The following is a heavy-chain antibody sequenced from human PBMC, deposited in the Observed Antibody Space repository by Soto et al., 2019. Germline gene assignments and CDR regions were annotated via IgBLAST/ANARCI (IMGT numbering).Heavy chain of an antibody. CDR1: GYTFTTYP. Sequence: QVQLVQSGAEVKEPGASVNVSCEASGYTFTTYPMHWVRQAPGQRLEWMGWISGGNDNIEYSQKFQGRVTFTRDTSASTAHMELSSLRSEDTAVYYCARGVMVRGLNYYAMDVWGQGTTVTVSS. D-gene: IGHD3-10*01. J-gene: IGHJ6*02. V-gene: IGHV1-3*01. CDR3: ARGVMVRGLNYYAMDV. CDR2: ISGGNDNI.